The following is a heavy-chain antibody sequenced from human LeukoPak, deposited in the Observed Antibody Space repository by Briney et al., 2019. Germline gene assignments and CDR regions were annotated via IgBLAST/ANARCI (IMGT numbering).Heavy chain of an antibody. J-gene: IGHJ4*02. CDR2: INHSGST. CDR1: GGSFSGYY. V-gene: IGHV4-34*01. Sequence: SETLSLTCAVYGGSFSGYYWSWIRQPPGKGLEWIGEINHSGSTNYNPSLKSRVTISVDTSKNQFSLKLSSVTAADTAVYYCARGRYYYDSSGYRTSADFDYWGQGTLVTVSS. D-gene: IGHD3-22*01. CDR3: ARGRYYYDSSGYRTSADFDY.